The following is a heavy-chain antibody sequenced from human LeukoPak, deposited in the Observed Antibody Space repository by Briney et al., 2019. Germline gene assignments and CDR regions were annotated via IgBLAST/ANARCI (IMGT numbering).Heavy chain of an antibody. CDR2: IYCSGST. J-gene: IGHJ4*02. CDR1: GGSISSYY. V-gene: IGHV4-59*08. CDR3: ARRGPGLVVPAAIVSYYFDY. D-gene: IGHD2-2*01. Sequence: SETLSLTCTVSGGSISSYYWSWIRQPPGKGLEWIGYIYCSGSTNYNPSLKSRVTISVDTSKNQFSLKLSSVTAADTAVYYCARRGPGLVVPAAIVSYYFDYWGQGTLVTVSS.